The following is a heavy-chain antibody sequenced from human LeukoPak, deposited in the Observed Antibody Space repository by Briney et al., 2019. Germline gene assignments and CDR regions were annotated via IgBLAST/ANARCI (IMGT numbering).Heavy chain of an antibody. Sequence: SQTLSLTCTVSGGSISSGDYYWSWIRQPPGKGLEWIGYIYYSGSTYYNPSLKSRVTISVDTSKNQFSLKLSSVTAADTAVYYCASVLSGVTYWYFDYWGQGTLVTVSS. V-gene: IGHV4-30-4*01. D-gene: IGHD1-26*01. J-gene: IGHJ4*02. CDR3: ASVLSGVTYWYFDY. CDR2: IYYSGST. CDR1: GGSISSGDYY.